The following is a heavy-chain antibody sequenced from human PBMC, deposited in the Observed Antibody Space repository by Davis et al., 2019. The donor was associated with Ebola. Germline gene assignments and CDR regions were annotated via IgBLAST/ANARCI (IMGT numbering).Heavy chain of an antibody. CDR1: GYTFTSNG. D-gene: IGHD5-18*01. CDR2: IRTHRGNT. CDR3: ARDSLGGYSKGLAGYGMDV. J-gene: IGHJ6*02. Sequence: ASVKVSCKASGYTFTSNGISWVRQAPGQGLEWMGCIRTHRGNTVYGQTFQGRVPLTEDTSTSTAYMELRSLRSDDTAVYYCARDSLGGYSKGLAGYGMDVWGQGTTVTVTS. V-gene: IGHV1-18*04.